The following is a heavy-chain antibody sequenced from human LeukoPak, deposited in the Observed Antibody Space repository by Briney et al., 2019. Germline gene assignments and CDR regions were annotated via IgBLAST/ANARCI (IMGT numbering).Heavy chain of an antibody. J-gene: IGHJ4*02. D-gene: IGHD3-9*01. CDR3: ARSVDILTGYFYFDY. V-gene: IGHV3-11*04. CDR2: ISSSGSTI. Sequence: GGSLRLSCAASGFTFSDYYMSWIRQAPGKGLEWVSYISSSGSTIYYADSVKGRFTISRDNAKNSLYLQMNSLRAEDTAVYYCARSVDILTGYFYFDYWGQGTLVTVSS. CDR1: GFTFSDYY.